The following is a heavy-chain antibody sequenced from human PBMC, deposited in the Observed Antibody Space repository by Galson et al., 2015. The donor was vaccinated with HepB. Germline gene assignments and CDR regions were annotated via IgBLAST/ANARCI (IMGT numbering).Heavy chain of an antibody. V-gene: IGHV3-53*01. Sequence: SLRLSCAASGFTFSSYNMNWVRQAPGKGLEWVSVIYSGGTTYYADSVKGRFTISRDNSKNTLYLQMNSLRAEDTAVYYCARATYYYDSSGLGFDYWGQGTLVTVSS. J-gene: IGHJ4*02. D-gene: IGHD3-22*01. CDR3: ARATYYYDSSGLGFDY. CDR1: GFTFSSYN. CDR2: IYSGGTT.